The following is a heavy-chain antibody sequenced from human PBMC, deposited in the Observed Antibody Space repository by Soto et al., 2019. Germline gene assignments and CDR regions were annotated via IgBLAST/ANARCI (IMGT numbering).Heavy chain of an antibody. CDR2: IYPGDSDT. CDR3: ASDYYDSSGYPWSYYGMDV. J-gene: IGHJ6*02. V-gene: IGHV5-51*01. D-gene: IGHD3-22*01. CDR1: GYSFTSYW. Sequence: PGESLKISCKGSGYSFTSYWIGWVRQMPGKGLEWMGIIYPGDSDTRYSPSFQGQVTISADKSISTAYLQWSSLKASDTAMYYCASDYYDSSGYPWSYYGMDVWGQGTTVTVSS.